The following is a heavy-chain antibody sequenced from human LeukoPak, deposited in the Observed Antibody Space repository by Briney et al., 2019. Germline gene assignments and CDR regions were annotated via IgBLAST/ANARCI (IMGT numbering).Heavy chain of an antibody. CDR3: AKILGYCSGGSCLFDY. CDR1: GFTFSSYG. CDR2: ISYDGSNK. D-gene: IGHD2-15*01. J-gene: IGHJ4*02. V-gene: IGHV3-30*18. Sequence: PGRSLRLSCAASGFTFSSYGMHWVRQAPGKGLEWVAVISYDGSNKYYADSVEGRFTISRDNSKNTLYLQMNSLRAEDTAVYYCAKILGYCSGGSCLFDYWGQGTLVTVSS.